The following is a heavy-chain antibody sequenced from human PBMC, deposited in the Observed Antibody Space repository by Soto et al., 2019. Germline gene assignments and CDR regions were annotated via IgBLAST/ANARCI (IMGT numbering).Heavy chain of an antibody. Sequence: PGGSLRLSCAAAGLTFSSYAMSWVRQAPGNGLEWVSTISRDGANRHYADSVNGRFTISRDNSRNTVDLHMARMRAEDTARYYCVSWFSAHFDYWGQGIVVTVSS. CDR2: ISRDGANR. J-gene: IGHJ4*02. CDR1: GLTFSSYA. V-gene: IGHV3-23*01. D-gene: IGHD3-10*01. CDR3: VSWFSAHFDY.